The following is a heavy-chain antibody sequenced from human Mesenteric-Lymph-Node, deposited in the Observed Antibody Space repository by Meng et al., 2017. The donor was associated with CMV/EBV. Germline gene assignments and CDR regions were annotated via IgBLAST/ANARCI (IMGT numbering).Heavy chain of an antibody. CDR1: GYTFTSYG. CDR3: ARASRAADLYYFDY. D-gene: IGHD6-13*01. Sequence: ASGYTFTSYGISWVRQAPGQGLEWMGWISAYNGNTNYAQKLQGRVTITADESTSTAYMELSSLRSEDTAVYYCARASRAADLYYFDYWGQGTLVTVSS. V-gene: IGHV1-18*04. CDR2: ISAYNGNT. J-gene: IGHJ4*02.